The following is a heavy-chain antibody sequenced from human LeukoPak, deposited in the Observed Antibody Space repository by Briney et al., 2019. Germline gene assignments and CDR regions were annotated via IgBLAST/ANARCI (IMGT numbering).Heavy chain of an antibody. V-gene: IGHV3-74*01. CDR2: INSDGSST. D-gene: IGHD1-20*01. Sequence: PGGSLRLSCAASGFTFSSYRIHWVRQAPGKGLVWVSRINSDGSSTSYADSVKGRFTISRDNAKNTLYLQMNSLRAEDTAVYYCARAPHNWRPNDAFDIWGQGTMVTVSS. CDR3: ARAPHNWRPNDAFDI. J-gene: IGHJ3*02. CDR1: GFTFSSYR.